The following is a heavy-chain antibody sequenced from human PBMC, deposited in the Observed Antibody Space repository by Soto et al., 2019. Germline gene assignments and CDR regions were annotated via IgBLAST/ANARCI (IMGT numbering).Heavy chain of an antibody. CDR1: GGTFSSYA. Sequence: QVQLVQSGAEVKKPGSSVKVSCKASGGTFSSYAISWVRQAPGQGLEWMGGIIPIFGTANYAQKFQGRVTITADESTSTAYMDLSSLRSEDTAVYYCARRYFDWLSRDYYYGMDVWGQGTTVTVSS. V-gene: IGHV1-69*01. CDR3: ARRYFDWLSRDYYYGMDV. J-gene: IGHJ6*02. CDR2: IIPIFGTA. D-gene: IGHD3-9*01.